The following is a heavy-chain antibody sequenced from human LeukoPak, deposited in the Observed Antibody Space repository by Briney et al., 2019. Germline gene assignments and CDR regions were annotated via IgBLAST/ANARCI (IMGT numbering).Heavy chain of an antibody. CDR3: ARGSPYSSGWYYYGMDV. Sequence: NPGGSPRLSCAASGFTFSSYTMSWVRQAPGKGLEWVSAISGSGGSTYYADSVKGRFTISRDNSKNTLYLQMNSLRAEDTAVYYCARGSPYSSGWYYYGMDVWGQGTTVTVSS. CDR2: ISGSGGST. J-gene: IGHJ6*02. D-gene: IGHD6-19*01. V-gene: IGHV3-23*01. CDR1: GFTFSSYT.